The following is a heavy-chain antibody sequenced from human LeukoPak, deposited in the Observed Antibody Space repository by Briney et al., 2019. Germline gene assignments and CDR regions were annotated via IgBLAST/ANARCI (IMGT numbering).Heavy chain of an antibody. J-gene: IGHJ1*01. CDR1: GGTFSSYA. D-gene: IGHD3-10*01. CDR3: ARDGIWFGARAQIFQH. CDR2: IIPIFGTA. Sequence: ASVKVSCKASGGTFSSYAISWVRQAPGQGLEWMGGIIPIFGTANYAQKFQGRVTITADESTSTAYMELSSLRSEDTAVYYCARDGIWFGARAQIFQHWGQGTLVTVSS. V-gene: IGHV1-69*01.